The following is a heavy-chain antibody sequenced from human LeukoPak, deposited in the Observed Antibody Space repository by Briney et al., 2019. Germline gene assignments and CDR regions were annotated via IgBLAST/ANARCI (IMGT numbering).Heavy chain of an antibody. J-gene: IGHJ4*02. CDR3: ARSIAVAGDYYFDY. V-gene: IGHV4-4*07. D-gene: IGHD6-19*01. CDR2: IYTSGST. Sequence: XGRIYTSGSTNYTPSLKSRVTISVDTSKNQFSLKLSSVTAADTAVYYCARSIAVAGDYYFDYWGQGTLVTVSS.